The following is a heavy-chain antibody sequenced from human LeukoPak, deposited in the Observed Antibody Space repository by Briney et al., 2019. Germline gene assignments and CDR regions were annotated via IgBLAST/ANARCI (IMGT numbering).Heavy chain of an antibody. CDR1: GGSISSYY. J-gene: IGHJ4*02. CDR3: ARAGLRGSYYYFDY. V-gene: IGHV4-31*03. Sequence: KSSETLSLTCTVSGGSISSYYWSWIRQHPGKGLEWIGYIYYSGNTYYNPSLKSRLTISVDTSKDQFSLRLSSVTAADTAVYYCARAGLRGSYYYFDYWGQGTLVTVSS. CDR2: IYYSGNT. D-gene: IGHD1-26*01.